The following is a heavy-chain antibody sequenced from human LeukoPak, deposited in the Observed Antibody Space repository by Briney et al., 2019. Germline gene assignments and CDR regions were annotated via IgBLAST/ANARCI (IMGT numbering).Heavy chain of an antibody. Sequence: GGSLRLSCAASGFTFSSYAMHWVRQAPGKGPEWVAVISYDGSNKYYADSVKGRFTISRDNSKNTLYLQMNSLRAEDTAVYYCARSSAFDIWGQGTMVTVSS. V-gene: IGHV3-30*04. CDR1: GFTFSSYA. CDR2: ISYDGSNK. CDR3: ARSSAFDI. J-gene: IGHJ3*02.